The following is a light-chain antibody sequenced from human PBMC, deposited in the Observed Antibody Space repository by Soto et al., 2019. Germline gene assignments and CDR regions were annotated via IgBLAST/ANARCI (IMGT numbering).Light chain of an antibody. Sequence: QAVVTQEPSLTVSPGGTVTLTCGSSTGAVTSGHYPYWFQQKPGQAPRTLIYDTSNTHSCTPARFSGSLLGGKAALTLSGAQPDDEAEYSCLLSYSDARRVFGTGTKVTVL. CDR1: TGAVTSGHY. V-gene: IGLV7-46*01. CDR2: DTS. CDR3: LLSYSDARRV. J-gene: IGLJ1*01.